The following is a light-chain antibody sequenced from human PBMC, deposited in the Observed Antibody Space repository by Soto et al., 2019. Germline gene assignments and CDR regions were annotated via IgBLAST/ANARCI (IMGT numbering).Light chain of an antibody. Sequence: QSALTQPRSVSGSPGQSVTISCTGTSSDVGGDNYVSWYQQHPGKAPKLMIYDVSKRPSGVPDRFSGSKSGNTASLTISGPQAEDEADYYCCSYAGSDTFVFGTGTKLTVL. V-gene: IGLV2-11*01. CDR2: DVS. CDR3: CSYAGSDTFV. J-gene: IGLJ1*01. CDR1: SSDVGGDNY.